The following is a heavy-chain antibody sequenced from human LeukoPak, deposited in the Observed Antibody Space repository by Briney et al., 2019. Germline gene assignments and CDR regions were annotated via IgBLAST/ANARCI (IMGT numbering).Heavy chain of an antibody. J-gene: IGHJ3*01. CDR1: GYTFANFG. V-gene: IGHV1-18*01. Sequence: ASVKVSCKASGYTFANFGINWVRQAPGQGLEWLGWISANNGNANYAQKLQGRVTMTRDTSTSTAYLDLRSLISDDTAVYYCERDSLHGYNYDSSGYYRNPYDCWGQGTMVTVSS. D-gene: IGHD3-22*01. CDR3: ERDSLHGYNYDSSGYYRNPYDC. CDR2: ISANNGNA.